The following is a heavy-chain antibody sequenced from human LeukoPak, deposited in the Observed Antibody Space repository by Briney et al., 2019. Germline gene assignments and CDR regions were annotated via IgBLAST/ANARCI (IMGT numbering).Heavy chain of an antibody. J-gene: IGHJ4*02. CDR1: GFTFSDYY. CDR3: AGTLAYSSGWYYFDY. Sequence: GGSLRPSCAASGFTFSDYYMSWIRQAPGKGLEWVSYISSSSSYTNYADSVKGRFTISRDNAKNSLYLQMNSLRAEDTAVYYCAGTLAYSSGWYYFDYWGQGTLVTVSS. CDR2: ISSSSSYT. D-gene: IGHD6-19*01. V-gene: IGHV3-11*06.